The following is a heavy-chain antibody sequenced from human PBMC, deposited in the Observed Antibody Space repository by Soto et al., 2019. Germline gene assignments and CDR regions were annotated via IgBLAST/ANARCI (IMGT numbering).Heavy chain of an antibody. D-gene: IGHD6-19*01. CDR2: INHSGST. CDR1: GGSFSPYF. CDR3: ARLASGWQYYYFDL. Sequence: QVQLQQWGAGLLKPSETLSITCAVYGGSFSPYFWSWIRHPPGKGLEWIGEINHSGSTNYNPSLTRRATLSVDTSNNQLSLKLTSVTSADTAVYYCARLASGWQYYYFDLWGRGTPVTVSS. V-gene: IGHV4-34*01. J-gene: IGHJ2*01.